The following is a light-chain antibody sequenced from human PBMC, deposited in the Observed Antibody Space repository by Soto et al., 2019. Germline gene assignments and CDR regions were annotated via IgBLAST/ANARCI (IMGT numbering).Light chain of an antibody. Sequence: QSVLTQSPSMSAAPGQKVTISCSGSSSNIGNNYVSWYQQISGTAPKLLIYDNNNRPSGIPGRFSGSKSGTSSTLGITGLQTGDDADYYCGTWDSSLSVVVFGGGTKVTVL. J-gene: IGLJ2*01. CDR2: DNN. CDR3: GTWDSSLSVVV. CDR1: SSNIGNNY. V-gene: IGLV1-51*01.